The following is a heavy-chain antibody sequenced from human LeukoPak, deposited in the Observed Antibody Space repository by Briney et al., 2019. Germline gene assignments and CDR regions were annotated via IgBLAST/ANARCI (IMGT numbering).Heavy chain of an antibody. V-gene: IGHV3-33*01. J-gene: IGHJ4*02. CDR1: GFTFSSYG. CDR2: IWFDGTNK. Sequence: GGSLRLSCAASGFTFSSYGMHWVRQAPGKGLEWVAVIWFDGTNKYFADSVKGRFTSSRDNSKNTLYLQMNSLRAEDTAVYYCARRDGYNADFDYWGQGTLVTVSS. CDR3: ARRDGYNADFDY. D-gene: IGHD5-24*01.